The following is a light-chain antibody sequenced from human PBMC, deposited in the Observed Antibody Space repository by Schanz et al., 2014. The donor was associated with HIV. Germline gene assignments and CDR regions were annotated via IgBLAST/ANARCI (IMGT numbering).Light chain of an antibody. Sequence: QSVLTQPPSVSGAPGQRVTISCTGGTSNIGTGFHVHWYQQVPGAAPKLLIFDTNNRPSGVPDRFSGSKSGNTASLTVSGLQADDEADYYCSAYAGSNNYVFGSGTKVTVL. V-gene: IGLV1-40*01. CDR1: TSNIGTGFH. CDR2: DTN. J-gene: IGLJ1*01. CDR3: SAYAGSNNYV.